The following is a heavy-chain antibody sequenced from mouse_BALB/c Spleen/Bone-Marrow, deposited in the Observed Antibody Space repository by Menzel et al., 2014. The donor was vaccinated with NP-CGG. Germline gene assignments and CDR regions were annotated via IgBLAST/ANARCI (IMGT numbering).Heavy chain of an antibody. CDR2: ISSGSSTI. V-gene: IGHV5-17*02. J-gene: IGHJ4*01. Sequence: EVMLVESGGGLVQPGGSRKLSCAASGFTFSSFGMHWVRQAPEKGLEWVAYISSGSSTIYYADTVKGRFTISRDNPKNTLFLQMTSLRSEDTAMYYCASYDGYYHYAMDYWGQGTSVTVSS. CDR3: ASYDGYYHYAMDY. CDR1: GFTFSSFG. D-gene: IGHD2-3*01.